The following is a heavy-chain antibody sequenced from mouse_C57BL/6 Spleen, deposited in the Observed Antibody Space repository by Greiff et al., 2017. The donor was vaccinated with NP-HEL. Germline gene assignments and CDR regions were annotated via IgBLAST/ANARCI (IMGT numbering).Heavy chain of an antibody. CDR2: IYPGSGGT. CDR3: ARDGATVVARYFDV. D-gene: IGHD1-1*01. Sequence: QVQLKESGAELVRPGTSVKVSCKASGYAFTNYLIEWVKQRPGQGLEWIGVIYPGSGGTNYNEKFKGKATLTADKSSSTAYMQLSSLTSEDSAVYFCARDGATVVARYFDVWGTGTTVTVSS. J-gene: IGHJ1*03. CDR1: GYAFTNYL. V-gene: IGHV1-54*01.